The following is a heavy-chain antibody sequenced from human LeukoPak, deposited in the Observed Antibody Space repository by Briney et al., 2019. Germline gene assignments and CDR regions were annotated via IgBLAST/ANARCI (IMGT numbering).Heavy chain of an antibody. D-gene: IGHD6-13*01. CDR1: GFTFDDYA. V-gene: IGHV3-9*01. Sequence: PGGSLRLSCAASGFTFDDYAMHWVRHAPGKGLEWVSGISWNSGSIGYADSVKGRFTISRDNARNSLYLEKNSLRAEHTALYYCAKDIGSSSWYLGNWGQGTLVTVSS. CDR2: ISWNSGSI. CDR3: AKDIGSSSWYLGN. J-gene: IGHJ4*02.